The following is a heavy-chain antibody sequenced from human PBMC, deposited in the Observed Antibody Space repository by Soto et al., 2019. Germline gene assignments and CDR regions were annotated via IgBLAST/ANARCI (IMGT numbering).Heavy chain of an antibody. D-gene: IGHD3-3*02. V-gene: IGHV3-21*01. CDR2: ISSSSSYI. CDR1: GFTFSSYS. CDR3: ARDLAIQSFDY. J-gene: IGHJ4*02. Sequence: EVQVVESGGGLVKPGGSLRLSCAASGFTFSSYSMHWVRQAPGKGLEWVSSISSSSSYIYYADSVKGRFTISRDNAKSSLFLQMNSLRAEDTAVYYCARDLAIQSFDYWGQGTLVTVSS.